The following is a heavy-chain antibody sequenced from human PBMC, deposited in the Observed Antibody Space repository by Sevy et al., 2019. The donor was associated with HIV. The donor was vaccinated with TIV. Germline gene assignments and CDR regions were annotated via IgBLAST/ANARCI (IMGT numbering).Heavy chain of an antibody. Sequence: ASVKVSCKASGYTFTSYYMHWVRQAPGQGLEWMGIINPSGGSTSYAQKFQGGVTMTRDTSTSTVYMELSSLRSEDTAVYYCARDSDNYDILTGYYPFDYWGQGTLVTVSS. CDR1: GYTFTSYY. D-gene: IGHD3-9*01. V-gene: IGHV1-46*01. CDR2: INPSGGST. CDR3: ARDSDNYDILTGYYPFDY. J-gene: IGHJ4*02.